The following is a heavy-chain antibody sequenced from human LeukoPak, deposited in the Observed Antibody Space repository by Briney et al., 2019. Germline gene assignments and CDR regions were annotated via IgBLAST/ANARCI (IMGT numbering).Heavy chain of an antibody. D-gene: IGHD6-13*01. V-gene: IGHV3-64*01. J-gene: IGHJ3*02. CDR1: GFTFSSYA. CDR3: AKELGIGAAEEAFDI. CDR2: ISSNGGST. Sequence: QAGGSLRLSCAASGFTFSSYAMHWVRQAPGKGLEYVSAISSNGGSTYYANSVKGRFTISRDNSKNTLYLQMNSLRAEDTAVYYCAKELGIGAAEEAFDIWGQGTMVTVSS.